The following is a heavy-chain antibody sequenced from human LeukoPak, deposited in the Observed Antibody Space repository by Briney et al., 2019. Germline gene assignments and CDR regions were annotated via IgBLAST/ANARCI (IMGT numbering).Heavy chain of an antibody. CDR1: VYTFPSYD. CDR2: ISAYNGNT. D-gene: IGHD3-22*01. Sequence: ASVKVSCKASVYTFPSYDISWVRQAPGQGLEWMGWISAYNGNTNYAQKLQGRVTMTTDTSTSTAYMELRSLRSDDTAVYYCARGYDCSGYYDLFYCGQGTLVTVSS. J-gene: IGHJ4*02. CDR3: ARGYDCSGYYDLFY. V-gene: IGHV1-18*01.